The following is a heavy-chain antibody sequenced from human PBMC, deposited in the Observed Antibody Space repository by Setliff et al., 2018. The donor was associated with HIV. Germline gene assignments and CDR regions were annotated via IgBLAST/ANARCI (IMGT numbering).Heavy chain of an antibody. J-gene: IGHJ4*02. D-gene: IGHD6-19*01. CDR1: GFTVSGSY. Sequence: PGGSLRLSCAASGFTVSGSYMSWVRQAPGKGLEWIGEIDHSGSTDDNPSLKSRVTFSLDTSKNQFSLKLSSLTAADTAVYYCARARRDTSGWHGPPPDYWGQGTLVTVSS. CDR2: IDHSGST. V-gene: IGHV4-34*01. CDR3: ARARRDTSGWHGPPPDY.